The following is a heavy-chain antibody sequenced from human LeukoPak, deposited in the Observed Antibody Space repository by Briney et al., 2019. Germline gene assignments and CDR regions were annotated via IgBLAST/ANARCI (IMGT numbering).Heavy chain of an antibody. CDR2: ISGDGVST. Sequence: PGGSLRLSCAASGFAFYDYAMHWGRQGPGKGVGWVSLISGDGVSTYYADSVNARFTISRDNSNDSLSLQMNSLRTEDTALYYCAKCSPHIAAAEDYYYYGMDVWGQGTTVTVSS. CDR1: GFAFYDYA. V-gene: IGHV3-43*02. J-gene: IGHJ6*02. CDR3: AKCSPHIAAAEDYYYYGMDV. D-gene: IGHD6-13*01.